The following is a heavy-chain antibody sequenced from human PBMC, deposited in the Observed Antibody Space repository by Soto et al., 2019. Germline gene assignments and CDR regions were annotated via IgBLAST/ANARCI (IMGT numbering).Heavy chain of an antibody. CDR3: ASPGDYGDEQGDAFDI. D-gene: IGHD4-17*01. CDR2: IYYSGST. J-gene: IGHJ3*02. Sequence: SETLSLTCTVSGGSISSSSYYWGWIRQPPGKGLEWIGSIYYSGSTYYNPSLKSRVTISVDTSKNQFSLKLSSVTAADTAVYYCASPGDYGDEQGDAFDIWGQGTMVTVSS. CDR1: GGSISSSSYY. V-gene: IGHV4-39*01.